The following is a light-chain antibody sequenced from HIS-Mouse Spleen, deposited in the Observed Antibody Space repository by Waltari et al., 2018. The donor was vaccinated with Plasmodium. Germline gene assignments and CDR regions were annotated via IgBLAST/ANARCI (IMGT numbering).Light chain of an antibody. CDR2: KAS. J-gene: IGKJ1*01. V-gene: IGKV1-5*03. Sequence: DIQMTQSPSTLSASVGDRVTINCRASQSISRRLAWYQQKPGKAPKLLIYKASSLESGVPSRFSGSGSGTEFTRTISSLQPDDFATYYCQQYNSYSWTFGQGTKVEIK. CDR3: QQYNSYSWT. CDR1: QSISRR.